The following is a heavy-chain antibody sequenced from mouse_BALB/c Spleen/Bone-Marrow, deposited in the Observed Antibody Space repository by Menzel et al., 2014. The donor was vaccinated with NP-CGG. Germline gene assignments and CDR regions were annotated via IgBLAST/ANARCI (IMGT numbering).Heavy chain of an antibody. CDR3: ASPYGNYDAMDY. J-gene: IGHJ4*01. Sequence: VQVVESGAELARPGASVKLSCKASGCTFTSYWMQWVKQRPGQGLQWIGAIYPGDGDTRYTQKFRSKATLTADKSSNTAYMQLSSLTSEDSAVYFCASPYGNYDAMDYWGQGTSVTVSS. CDR2: IYPGDGDT. D-gene: IGHD2-1*01. CDR1: GCTFTSYW. V-gene: IGHV1-87*01.